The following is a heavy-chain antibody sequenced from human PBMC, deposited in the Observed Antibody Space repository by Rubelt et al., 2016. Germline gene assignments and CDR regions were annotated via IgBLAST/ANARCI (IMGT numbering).Heavy chain of an antibody. V-gene: IGHV1-3*01. D-gene: IGHD6-19*01. CDR3: ARVIWGSGWSNNWFDP. CDR1: GYTFTSYA. J-gene: IGHJ5*02. Sequence: QVQLVQSGAEVKKPGASVKVSCKASGYTFTSYAMHWVRQAPGQRLEWMGWINAGNGNTKYSQKLQGSVTITRDTSASTAYMELSSLRSEDTAVYYCARVIWGSGWSNNWFDPWGQGTLVTVSS. CDR2: INAGNGNT.